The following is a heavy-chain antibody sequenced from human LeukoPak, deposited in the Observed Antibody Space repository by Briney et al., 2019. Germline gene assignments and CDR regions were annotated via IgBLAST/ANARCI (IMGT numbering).Heavy chain of an antibody. D-gene: IGHD2-15*01. J-gene: IGHJ4*02. CDR2: ISSSGSTI. CDR3: ARVGGTKDIVVVVEYYFDY. V-gene: IGHV3-11*01. CDR1: GFTFSDYY. Sequence: KPGGSLRLSCAASGFTFSDYYMSWIRQAPGKGVEWVSYISSSGSTIYYADSVKGRFTISRDNAKNSLYLQMNSLRAEDTAVYYCARVGGTKDIVVVVEYYFDYWGQGTLVTVSS.